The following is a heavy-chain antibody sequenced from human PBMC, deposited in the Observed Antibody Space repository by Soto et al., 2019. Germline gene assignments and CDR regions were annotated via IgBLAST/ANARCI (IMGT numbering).Heavy chain of an antibody. Sequence: PGGSLRLSCTASGFTFSSHTMNWVRQAPGKGLEWVSSIIRTASNMHYADSVRGRFTISRDNAKDSLYLQLDSLSVEDTAVYYCARTREGLVQLIYQSYFDYWGPGSLVTVSS. D-gene: IGHD2-2*02. J-gene: IGHJ4*02. V-gene: IGHV3-21*01. CDR2: IIRTASNM. CDR1: GFTFSSHT. CDR3: ARTREGLVQLIYQSYFDY.